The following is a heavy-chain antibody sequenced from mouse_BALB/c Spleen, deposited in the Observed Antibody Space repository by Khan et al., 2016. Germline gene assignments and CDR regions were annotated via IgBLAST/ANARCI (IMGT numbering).Heavy chain of an antibody. CDR2: IDPANDNT. D-gene: IGHD2-4*01. CDR3: ARSSYDSWSVY. V-gene: IGHV14-3*02. J-gene: IGHJ3*01. Sequence: VQLQQSGAELVKPGASVKLSCTASGFNIKDTYMHWMIQRPEQGLEWIGRIDPANDNTKYDPKFQGKATITADTSSNTAYLQLGSLTSEDTAVYYCARSSYDSWSVYWGQGTLLTVSA. CDR1: GFNIKDTY.